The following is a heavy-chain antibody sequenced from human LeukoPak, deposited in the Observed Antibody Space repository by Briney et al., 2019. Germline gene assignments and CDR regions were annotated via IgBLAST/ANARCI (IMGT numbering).Heavy chain of an antibody. V-gene: IGHV4-38-2*01. CDR2: IYHTGRT. J-gene: IGHJ4*02. Sequence: SETLSLTCAASHYSISSPYFWGWIRQPPGKGLEWIGSIYHTGRTNYNPSINSRVTMSLDTSKNQFSLNLNSVTAADTAVYHCARVYSGSTWYYFDYWGQGILVTVSS. CDR1: HYSISSPYF. CDR3: ARVYSGSTWYYFDY. D-gene: IGHD5-12*01.